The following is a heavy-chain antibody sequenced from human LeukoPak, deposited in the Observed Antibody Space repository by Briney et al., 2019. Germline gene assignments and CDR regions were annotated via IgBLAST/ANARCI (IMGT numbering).Heavy chain of an antibody. Sequence: PGGSLRLSCAASGFTFSRYWMSWVRQAPGKGLEGVANIKQDGSEKYYVDCVKCRFTISRDNAKNSLYLQINSLRAEDTAVYYCARDQGELVPAFDYLGQGTLVTVCS. J-gene: IGHJ4*02. CDR3: ARDQGELVPAFDY. D-gene: IGHD6-6*01. CDR1: GFTFSRYW. CDR2: IKQDGSEK. V-gene: IGHV3-7*01.